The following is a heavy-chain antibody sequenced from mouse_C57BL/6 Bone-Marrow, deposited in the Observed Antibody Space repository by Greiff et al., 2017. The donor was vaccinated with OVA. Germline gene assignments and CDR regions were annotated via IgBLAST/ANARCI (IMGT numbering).Heavy chain of an antibody. J-gene: IGHJ2*01. V-gene: IGHV5-4*01. CDR1: GFTFSSYA. CDR3: ARGRFYYRYFDY. Sequence: EVQGVESGGGLVKPGGSLKLSCAASGFTFSSYAMSWVRQTPEKRLEWVATISDGGSYTYYPDNVKGRFTISRDNAKNNLYLQMSHLKSEDTAMYYCARGRFYYRYFDYWGQGTTLTVSS. CDR2: ISDGGSYT. D-gene: IGHD1-1*01.